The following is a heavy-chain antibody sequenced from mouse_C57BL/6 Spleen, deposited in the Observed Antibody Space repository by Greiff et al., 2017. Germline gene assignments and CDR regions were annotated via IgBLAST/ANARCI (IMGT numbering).Heavy chain of an antibody. CDR3: ARSACTTVAEGY. CDR1: GYAFSSSW. D-gene: IGHD1-1*01. Sequence: QVQLKESGPELVKPGASVKISCKASGYAFSSSWMNWVKQRPGKGLEWIGRIYPGDGDTNYNGKFKGKATLTADKSSSTAYMQLSGLASEDSAVYFCARSACTTVAEGYWGQGASVTVAS. V-gene: IGHV1-82*01. J-gene: IGHJ4*01. CDR2: IYPGDGDT.